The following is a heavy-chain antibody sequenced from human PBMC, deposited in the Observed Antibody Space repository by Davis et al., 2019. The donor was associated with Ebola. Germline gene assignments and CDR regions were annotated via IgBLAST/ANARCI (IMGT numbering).Heavy chain of an antibody. CDR1: GYTFTGYY. V-gene: IGHV1-2*02. D-gene: IGHD1-14*01. Sequence: ASVKVSCKASGYTFTGYYMHWVRQAPGQGLEWMGWINPNSGGTNYAQKFQGRVTMTRDTSISTAYMELSRLRSDDTAVYYCARVPGAGGGWFDPWGQGTLVTVSS. J-gene: IGHJ5*02. CDR3: ARVPGAGGGWFDP. CDR2: INPNSGGT.